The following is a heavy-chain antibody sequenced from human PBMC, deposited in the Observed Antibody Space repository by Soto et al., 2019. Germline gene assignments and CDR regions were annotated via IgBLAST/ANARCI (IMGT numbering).Heavy chain of an antibody. D-gene: IGHD5-18*01. CDR3: ARERLPGQLWLLYFDY. CDR2: IIPIFGTA. J-gene: IGHJ4*02. Sequence: VKVSCKASGGTFSSYAISWVRQAPGQGLEWMGGIIPIFGTANYAQKFQGRVTITADESTSTAYMELSSLRSEDTAVYYCARERLPGQLWLLYFDYWGQGTLVTVSS. V-gene: IGHV1-69*13. CDR1: GGTFSSYA.